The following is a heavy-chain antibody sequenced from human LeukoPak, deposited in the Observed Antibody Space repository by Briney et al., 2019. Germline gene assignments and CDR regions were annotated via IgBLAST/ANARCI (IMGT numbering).Heavy chain of an antibody. CDR1: GFTFSSYE. CDR3: AELGITMFGGV. CDR2: ISSSGSTI. Sequence: PGGSLRLSCAASGFTFSSYEMNWVRQAPGKGLVWVSYISSSGSTIYYADSVKGRFTISRDNAKNSLYLQMNSLRAEDTAVYYCAELGITMFGGVWGKGTTVTISS. V-gene: IGHV3-48*03. J-gene: IGHJ6*04. D-gene: IGHD3-10*02.